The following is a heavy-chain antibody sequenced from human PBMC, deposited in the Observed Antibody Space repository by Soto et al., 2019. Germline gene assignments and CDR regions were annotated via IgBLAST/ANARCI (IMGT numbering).Heavy chain of an antibody. Sequence: EVQLVESGGGLVQPGGSLRLSCAASGFTVRTNYMSWVRQAPGKGLEWVSVIYRDGSTYYADSVKGRFTISRDNSMNTLFIQMNSLRAEDTALYYCARDHRAVAGYFDYWGQGTLVTVSS. CDR1: GFTVRTNY. CDR2: IYRDGST. J-gene: IGHJ4*02. CDR3: ARDHRAVAGYFDY. D-gene: IGHD6-19*01. V-gene: IGHV3-66*01.